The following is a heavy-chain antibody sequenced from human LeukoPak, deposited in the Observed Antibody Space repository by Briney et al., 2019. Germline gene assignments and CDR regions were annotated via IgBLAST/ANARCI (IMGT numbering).Heavy chain of an antibody. CDR3: ARAAAGMFYYGMDV. Sequence: SETLSLTCTVSGGSISSYYWSWIRQPPGKGLEWIGYIYYSGSTNYNPSLKSRVTISVDTSKNQFSLKLSSVTAADTAVYYCARAAAGMFYYGMDVWGQGTTVTVSS. J-gene: IGHJ6*02. CDR1: GGSISSYY. CDR2: IYYSGST. D-gene: IGHD6-13*01. V-gene: IGHV4-59*01.